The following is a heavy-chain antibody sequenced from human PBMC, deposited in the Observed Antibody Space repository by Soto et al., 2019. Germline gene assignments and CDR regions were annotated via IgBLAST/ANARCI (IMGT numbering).Heavy chain of an antibody. CDR1: GFTVSSYE. CDR3: VRGEMRSSSGHTWFDP. CDR2: INIGGDT. Sequence: GGSLRLSCAAPGFTVSSYEMHWVRQGTGKGLEWVSRINIGGDTFYSGSVKGRFTVSRENARNSAYLQMNSLRVGDTAVYYCVRGEMRSSSGHTWFDPWGQGVLVTVSS. J-gene: IGHJ5*02. V-gene: IGHV3-13*01. D-gene: IGHD6-6*01.